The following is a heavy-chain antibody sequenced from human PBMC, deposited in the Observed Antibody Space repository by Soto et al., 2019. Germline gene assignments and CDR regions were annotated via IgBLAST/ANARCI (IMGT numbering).Heavy chain of an antibody. CDR2: IYYSGST. CDR3: ARVSGYAGDVDY. CDR1: GGSISSGDYY. V-gene: IGHV4-30-4*01. D-gene: IGHD5-12*01. J-gene: IGHJ4*02. Sequence: QVQLQESGPGLVKPSQTLSLTCTVSGGSISSGDYYWSWIRQPPGKGLEWIGYIYYSGSTYYNPSLQSRVTISEDTSKNQFSLKLSSVTDADTAVYYCARVSGYAGDVDYWGQGTLVTVSS.